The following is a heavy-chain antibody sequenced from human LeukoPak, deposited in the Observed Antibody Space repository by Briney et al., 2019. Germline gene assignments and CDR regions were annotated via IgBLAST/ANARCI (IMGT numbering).Heavy chain of an antibody. CDR2: ISGSGGTT. Sequence: PGGSLRLSCAASGFTFSSYAVSWVRQAPGKGLEWVSFISGSGGTTYYADSVKGRFTISRDNSQNTLSLQMNSLRAEDTAIYYCAKAAGYCRAGTCLDHWGQGTLVTVSS. V-gene: IGHV3-23*01. CDR3: AKAAGYCRAGTCLDH. CDR1: GFTFSSYA. D-gene: IGHD2-15*01. J-gene: IGHJ5*02.